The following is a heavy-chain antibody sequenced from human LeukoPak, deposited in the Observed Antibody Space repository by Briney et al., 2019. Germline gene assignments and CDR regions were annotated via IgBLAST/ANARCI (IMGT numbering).Heavy chain of an antibody. CDR2: ISSNADIT. CDR1: RFTFNTYA. D-gene: IGHD2-15*01. CDR3: ANYCSGGSCYLGAFDI. Sequence: GGSLRLSCVASRFTFNTYAVNWVRQAPGKGLEWVSAISSNADITYYADSVRGRFAISRDNSKNTVFLQMNSLRAEDTAVYYCANYCSGGSCYLGAFDIWGQGTMVTVSS. J-gene: IGHJ3*02. V-gene: IGHV3-23*01.